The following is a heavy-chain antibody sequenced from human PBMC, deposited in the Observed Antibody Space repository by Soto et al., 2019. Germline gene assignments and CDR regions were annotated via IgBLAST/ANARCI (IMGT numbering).Heavy chain of an antibody. Sequence: GGSLRLSCAASGFTFSSYAMSWVRQAPGKGLEWVSAISGSGGSTYYADSVKGRFTISRDNSKNTLYLQMNSVRAEDTAVYYCAKKLAAWAEIYYYGMDVWGQGTTVTVSS. CDR2: ISGSGGST. CDR1: GFTFSSYA. D-gene: IGHD6-13*01. J-gene: IGHJ6*02. V-gene: IGHV3-23*01. CDR3: AKKLAAWAEIYYYGMDV.